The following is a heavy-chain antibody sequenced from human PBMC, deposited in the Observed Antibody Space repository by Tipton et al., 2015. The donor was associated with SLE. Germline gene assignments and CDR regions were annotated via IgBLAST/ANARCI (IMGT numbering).Heavy chain of an antibody. CDR1: GGSISSHY. CDR3: ARDYYDSSGYDY. D-gene: IGHD3-22*01. Sequence: TLSLTCTVSGGSISSHYWSWIRQPPGKGLEWIGYIYYSGSTNYNPSLKSRVTISVDTSKNQFSLKLSSVTAADTAVYYCARDYYDSSGYDYWGQGTLVTVSS. V-gene: IGHV4-59*11. J-gene: IGHJ4*02. CDR2: IYYSGST.